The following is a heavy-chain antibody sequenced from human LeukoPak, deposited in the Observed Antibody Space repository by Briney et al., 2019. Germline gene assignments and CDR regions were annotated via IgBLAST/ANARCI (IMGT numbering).Heavy chain of an antibody. CDR3: AKVVYSGYDYRDY. Sequence: GGSLRLSCAVSGFTFRNFGMHWVRQAPGKGLEWVTVIRYDGNEKYYADSVKGRFTISKDNSKNMLYLQMNNLRVEDTAVYYCAKVVYSGYDYRDYWGQGTLVTVSS. CDR1: GFTFRNFG. J-gene: IGHJ4*02. D-gene: IGHD5-12*01. CDR2: IRYDGNEK. V-gene: IGHV3-30*02.